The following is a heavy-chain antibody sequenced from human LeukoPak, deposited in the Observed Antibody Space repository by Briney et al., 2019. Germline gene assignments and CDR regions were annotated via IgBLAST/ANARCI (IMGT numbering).Heavy chain of an antibody. J-gene: IGHJ6*03. V-gene: IGHV4-59*01. CDR3: ARTGYYYYMDV. D-gene: IGHD3-10*01. CDR2: IYYSGST. CDR1: GGSISSYY. Sequence: SETLSLTCTVSGGSISSYYWSWIRQPPGKGLEWIGYIYYSGSTNYNPSLKSRVTISVDTSKNQFSLKLSSVTAADTAVYYCARTGYYYYMDVWGKGTTVTVSS.